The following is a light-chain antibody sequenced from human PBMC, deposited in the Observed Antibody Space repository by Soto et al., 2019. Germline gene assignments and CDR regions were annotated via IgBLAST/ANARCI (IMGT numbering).Light chain of an antibody. CDR3: QHYFDYTWS. CDR1: HNIRNG. V-gene: IGKV1-5*01. Sequence: DTQMTQSPSTLSASVGDRVTITCRASHNIRNGLAWYQHKPGKVPRRLMSVATTLESGVPLRFSGSGSGTQFTLTINGLQPDDFATYYCQHYFDYTWSFGQGTKVEI. CDR2: VAT. J-gene: IGKJ1*01.